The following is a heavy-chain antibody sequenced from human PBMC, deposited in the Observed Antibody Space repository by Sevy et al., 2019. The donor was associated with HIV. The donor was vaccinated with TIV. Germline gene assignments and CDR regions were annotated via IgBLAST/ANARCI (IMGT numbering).Heavy chain of an antibody. V-gene: IGHV4-39*01. Sequence: SETLSLTCTISGASISSSGYYWGWIRQPPGKGLEWIASSNYSGSTFYNPSLKSRFTISPDTSKNQFSLDLNSVTAADTAIYYCAGPILTYNNGWSYYDYWGQGTVVTVSS. CDR1: GASISSSGYY. CDR3: AGPILTYNNGWSYYDY. J-gene: IGHJ4*02. D-gene: IGHD6-19*01. CDR2: SNYSGST.